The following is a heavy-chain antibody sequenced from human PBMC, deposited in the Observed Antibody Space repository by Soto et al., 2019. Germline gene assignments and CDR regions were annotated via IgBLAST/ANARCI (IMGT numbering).Heavy chain of an antibody. D-gene: IGHD5-12*01. CDR3: ARERGYSGYDSYFDY. CDR1: GGSISSYY. J-gene: IGHJ4*02. CDR2: IYYSGST. V-gene: IGHV4-59*01. Sequence: SETLSLTCTVSGGSISSYYWSWIRQPPGKGLEWIGYIYYSGSTNYNPSLKSRVTISVDTSKNQFSLKLSSVTAADTAVYYCARERGYSGYDSYFDYWGQGTLVTVSS.